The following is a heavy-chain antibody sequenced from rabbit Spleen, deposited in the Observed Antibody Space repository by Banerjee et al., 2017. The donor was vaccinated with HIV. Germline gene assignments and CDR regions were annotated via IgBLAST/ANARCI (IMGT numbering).Heavy chain of an antibody. J-gene: IGHJ4*01. CDR2: IHTGSSGST. CDR1: GIDFSRHY. V-gene: IGHV1S40*01. CDR3: ARDSAGREDFNL. D-gene: IGHD4-2*01. Sequence: QSLEESGGDLVKPGGTLTLTCEASGIDFSRHYMCWVRQAPGKGLEWIACIHTGSSGSTYYASWAKGRFTISKTSSTTVTLQMPSLTAADTATYFCARDSAGREDFNLWGPGTLVTVS.